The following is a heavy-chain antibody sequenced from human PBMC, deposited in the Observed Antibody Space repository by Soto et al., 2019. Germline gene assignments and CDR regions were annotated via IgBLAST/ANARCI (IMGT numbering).Heavy chain of an antibody. D-gene: IGHD1-26*01. CDR1: GGSISSSNYY. CDR3: ATQEVGGRYVYTFDP. Sequence: QLQLPESGPGLVKPSETLSLTCTVSGGSISSSNYYWGWIRQPPGKGLEWIGSIYYSGSTYYNPSLKSRVTISVDTSQNQFSLNLSSVTAADTAVYYCATQEVGGRYVYTFDPWGQGTLVTVSS. V-gene: IGHV4-39*01. J-gene: IGHJ5*02. CDR2: IYYSGST.